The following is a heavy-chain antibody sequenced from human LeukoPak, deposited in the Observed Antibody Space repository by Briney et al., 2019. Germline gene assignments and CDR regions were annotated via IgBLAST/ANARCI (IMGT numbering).Heavy chain of an antibody. D-gene: IGHD3-10*01. CDR3: AKARNNYYGSGSHFDY. V-gene: IGHV3-21*01. CDR2: ISSSSSYI. Sequence: PGGSLRLSCAASGFTFSSYSMNWVRQAPGKGLEWVSSISSSSSYIYYADSVKGRFTISRDNAKNSLYLQMNSLRAEDTAVYYCAKARNNYYGSGSHFDYWGQGTLVTVSS. J-gene: IGHJ4*02. CDR1: GFTFSSYS.